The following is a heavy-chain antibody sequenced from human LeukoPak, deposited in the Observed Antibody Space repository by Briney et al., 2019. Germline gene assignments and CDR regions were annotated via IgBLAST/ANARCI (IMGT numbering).Heavy chain of an antibody. D-gene: IGHD7-27*01. CDR1: GFSFSNYA. CDR3: ARDYYLGIVDQ. CDR2: ISKDGSTS. J-gene: IGHJ5*02. Sequence: GGSLRLSCAASGFSFSNYAMSWVRQGPGKGLEWVSVISKDGSTSVYADSVRGRLTISRDNAKNTLYLQMNSLRVEDTAVYYCARDYYLGIVDQWGQGTRVTVSS. V-gene: IGHV3-74*01.